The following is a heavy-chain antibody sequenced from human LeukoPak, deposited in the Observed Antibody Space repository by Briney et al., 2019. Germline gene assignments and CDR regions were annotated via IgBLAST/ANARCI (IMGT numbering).Heavy chain of an antibody. CDR3: ARLAARRGYYYYGMDV. D-gene: IGHD3-10*01. J-gene: IGHJ6*02. Sequence: ASVKVSCKASGYTFTSYYMHWVRQAPGQGLEWMGIINPSGGSTSYAQKFQGRVTMTRDTSTSTVYMKLSSLRSEDTAVYYCARLAARRGYYYYGMDVWGQGTTVTVSS. CDR2: INPSGGST. V-gene: IGHV1-46*01. CDR1: GYTFTSYY.